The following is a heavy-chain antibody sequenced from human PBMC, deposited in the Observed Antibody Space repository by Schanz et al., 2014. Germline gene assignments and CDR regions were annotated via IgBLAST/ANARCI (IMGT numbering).Heavy chain of an antibody. CDR1: GFIFSNSW. V-gene: IGHV3-7*03. CDR3: ARGDPVAGLDY. CDR2: IKQDGSEK. Sequence: EVQLVESGGGLVQPGGSLRLSCAASGFIFSNSWMSWVRQAPGKGLEWVANIKQDGSEKYYVDSVKGRFTISRDNAKNTLYLQMNSLRAEDTAFYHCARGDPVAGLDYWGRGTLVTVSS. J-gene: IGHJ4*02.